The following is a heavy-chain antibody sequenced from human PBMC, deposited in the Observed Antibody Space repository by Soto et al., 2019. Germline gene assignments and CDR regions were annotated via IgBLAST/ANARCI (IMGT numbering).Heavy chain of an antibody. CDR1: GFTFDDYT. V-gene: IGHV3-43*01. CDR2: ISWDGGST. D-gene: IGHD2-2*01. J-gene: IGHJ6*02. Sequence: GGSLRLSCAASGFTFDDYTMHWVRQAPGKGLEWVSLISWDGGSTYYADSVKGRFTISRDNSKNSLYLQMNSPRTEDTALYYCAKDTCSSTSCHYYYGMDVWGQGTTVTVSS. CDR3: AKDTCSSTSCHYYYGMDV.